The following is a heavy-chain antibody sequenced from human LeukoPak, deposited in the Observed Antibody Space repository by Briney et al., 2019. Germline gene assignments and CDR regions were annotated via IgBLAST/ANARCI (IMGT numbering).Heavy chain of an antibody. J-gene: IGHJ3*02. D-gene: IGHD2-15*01. Sequence: GGSLRLSCAASGFTFSSYAMSWVRQAPGKGLEWVSAISGSGGSTYYADSVKGRFTISRDNAKNSLYLQMNSLRAEDTAVYYCVREYCSGGSCSDAFDIWGQGTMVTVSS. CDR1: GFTFSSYA. CDR2: ISGSGGST. V-gene: IGHV3-23*01. CDR3: VREYCSGGSCSDAFDI.